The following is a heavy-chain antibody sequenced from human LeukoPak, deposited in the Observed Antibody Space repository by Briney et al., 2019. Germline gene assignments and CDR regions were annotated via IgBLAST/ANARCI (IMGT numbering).Heavy chain of an antibody. D-gene: IGHD3-22*01. J-gene: IGHJ5*02. Sequence: ASVKVSCKASGGTFSSYAISWVRQAPGQGLEWMGGIIPIFGTANYAQKFQGRVTITADESTSTAYMELSSLRSEDTAVYYCARSSYYYDSSGYRNWFDPWGQGTLVTVSS. CDR1: GGTFSSYA. V-gene: IGHV1-69*13. CDR3: ARSSYYYDSSGYRNWFDP. CDR2: IIPIFGTA.